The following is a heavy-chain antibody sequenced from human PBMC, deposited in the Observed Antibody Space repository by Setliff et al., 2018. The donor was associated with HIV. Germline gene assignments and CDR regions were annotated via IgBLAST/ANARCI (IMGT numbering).Heavy chain of an antibody. CDR2: TYNSENI. J-gene: IGHJ5*02. D-gene: IGHD5-18*01. CDR1: NGSINDYY. Sequence: NPSETLSLTCSMSNGSINDYYWSWIRQSPGKGLEWIGSTYNSENINYNPSLKSRVAVSVDTSKNQFSLRLTSVTAADTAVYYCARQPVDTASFDPWGQGTLVTVSS. V-gene: IGHV4-59*08. CDR3: ARQPVDTASFDP.